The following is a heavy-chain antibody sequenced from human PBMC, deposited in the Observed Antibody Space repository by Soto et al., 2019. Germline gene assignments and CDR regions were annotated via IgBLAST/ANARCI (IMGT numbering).Heavy chain of an antibody. J-gene: IGHJ3*02. D-gene: IGHD1-1*01. CDR2: ISWNSGSI. CDR3: AKGQGNWNDGDGFDI. V-gene: IGHV3-9*01. CDR1: GFTFDDYG. Sequence: EVQLVESGGGLVQPGRSLRLSCAASGFTFDDYGMHWVRQAPGKGLEWVSGISWNSGSIGYADSVKGRFTISRENARNALYLQMNSLRAEDTALYYCAKGQGNWNDGDGFDIWGQGTTVTVSS.